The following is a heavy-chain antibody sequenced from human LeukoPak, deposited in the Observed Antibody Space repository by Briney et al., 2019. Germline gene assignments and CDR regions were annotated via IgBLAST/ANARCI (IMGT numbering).Heavy chain of an antibody. J-gene: IGHJ4*02. CDR3: AKYGPTVTSRYFDY. V-gene: IGHV3-23*01. CDR2: ISGSGGST. Sequence: GGSPRLSCATSGFTFSSYGMAWVRQGPGKGLEWVSSISGSGGSTYYADSVKGRLTISRDNSKNTLYLQMNSLRAEDTALYYCAKYGPTVTSRYFDYWGQGTLLTVSS. CDR1: GFTFSSYG. D-gene: IGHD4-17*01.